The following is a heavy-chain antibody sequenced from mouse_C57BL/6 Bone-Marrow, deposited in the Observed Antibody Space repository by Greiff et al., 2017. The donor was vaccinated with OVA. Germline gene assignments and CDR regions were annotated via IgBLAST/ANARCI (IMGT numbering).Heavy chain of an antibody. Sequence: VMLVESGAELARPGASVKLSCKASGYTFTSYGISWVKQRTGQGLEWIGEIYPRSGNTYYNEKFKGKATLTADKSSSTAYMELRSLTSEDSAVYFCARLGTTTRYWYFDVWGTGTTVTVSS. CDR2: IYPRSGNT. D-gene: IGHD2-3*01. CDR1: GYTFTSYG. V-gene: IGHV1-81*01. CDR3: ARLGTTTRYWYFDV. J-gene: IGHJ1*03.